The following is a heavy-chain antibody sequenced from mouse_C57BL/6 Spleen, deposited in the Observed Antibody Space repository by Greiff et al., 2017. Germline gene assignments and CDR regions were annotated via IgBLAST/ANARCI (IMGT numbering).Heavy chain of an antibody. D-gene: IGHD1-1*01. CDR2: IWWDDAK. CDR1: GFSLSTFGMG. V-gene: IGHV8-8*01. CDR3: ARIYYYGSNWYFGV. Sequence: QVTLKESGPGILQPSQTLSLTCSFSGFSLSTFGMGVGWIRQPSGKGLEWLAHIWWDDAKYYNPALKSRHTIFKDTSKNQVFLKIANVDTADTATYYCARIYYYGSNWYFGVWGTGTTVTVSS. J-gene: IGHJ1*03.